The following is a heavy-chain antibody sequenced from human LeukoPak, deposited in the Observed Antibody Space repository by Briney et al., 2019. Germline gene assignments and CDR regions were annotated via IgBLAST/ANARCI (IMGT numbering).Heavy chain of an antibody. CDR2: ISAYNGNT. J-gene: IGHJ4*02. CDR3: ARDTAMADFDY. CDR1: GFNFTSYG. D-gene: IGHD5-18*01. V-gene: IGHV1-18*01. Sequence: ASVKVSCKASGFNFTSYGISWVRQAPGQGLEWMGWISAYNGNTNYAQKLQGRVTMTTDASTSTAYMELRSLRSDDTAVYYCARDTAMADFDYWGQGTLVTVSS.